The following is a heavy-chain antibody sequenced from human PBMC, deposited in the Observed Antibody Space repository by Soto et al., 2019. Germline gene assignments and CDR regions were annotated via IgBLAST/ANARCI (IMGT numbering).Heavy chain of an antibody. Sequence: QVQLQESGPGLVKPSQTLSLTCTVSGGSISSGDYYWSWIRQPPGKGLEWIGCIYYSGSTYYNPSLKSRVTISVHTSKNHFSLQLRSVTAADTAVYYCARRAYCYDSSGYYHYGMDVWGQGTTVTVSS. J-gene: IGHJ6*02. D-gene: IGHD3-22*01. CDR1: GGSISSGDYY. CDR3: ARRAYCYDSSGYYHYGMDV. CDR2: IYYSGST. V-gene: IGHV4-30-4*01.